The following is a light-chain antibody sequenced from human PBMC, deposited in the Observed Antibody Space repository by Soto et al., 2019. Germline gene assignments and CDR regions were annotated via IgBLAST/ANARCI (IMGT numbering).Light chain of an antibody. V-gene: IGKV3-20*01. CDR1: QSVSSNY. CDR2: GAS. Sequence: EIVLTQSPGTLSLSPGERATLSCRASQSVSSNYLAWYQQKPGQAPRLLIYGASSRATGTPDRFSGSGSGTDFTLTISRLEPEDFAVYYCQQYGTSLFTFGPGTTVDIK. J-gene: IGKJ3*01. CDR3: QQYGTSLFT.